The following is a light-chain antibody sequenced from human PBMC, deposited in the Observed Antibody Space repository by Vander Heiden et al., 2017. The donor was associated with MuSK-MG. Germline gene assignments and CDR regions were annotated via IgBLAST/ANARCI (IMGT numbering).Light chain of an antibody. J-gene: IGLJ3*02. V-gene: IGLV2-23*02. CDR1: SSAVGSYNL. Sequence: QSALTQPASVSGSPGQSITISCNGTSSAVGSYNLVSWYPHHPGKAPRLMIYEVIKRPSGVSNRFSGSKSGNAASLTISGLQAEDEADYYCCSYSGSNTLEVFGAGTKLTVL. CDR2: EVI. CDR3: CSYSGSNTLEV.